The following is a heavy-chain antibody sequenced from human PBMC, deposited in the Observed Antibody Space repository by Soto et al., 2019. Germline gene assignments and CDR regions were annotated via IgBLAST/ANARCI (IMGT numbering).Heavy chain of an antibody. V-gene: IGHV4-31*03. CDR3: ARGYIVVVPAAMFSWFDP. Sequence: QVQLQESGPGLVKPSQTLSLTCTVSGGSISSGGYYWSWIRQHPGKGLEWIGYIYYSGSTYYNPSLKSRVTISVGTSKNQFSLKLSSVTAADTAVYYCARGYIVVVPAAMFSWFDPWGQGTLVTVSS. CDR1: GGSISSGGYY. CDR2: IYYSGST. J-gene: IGHJ5*02. D-gene: IGHD2-2*01.